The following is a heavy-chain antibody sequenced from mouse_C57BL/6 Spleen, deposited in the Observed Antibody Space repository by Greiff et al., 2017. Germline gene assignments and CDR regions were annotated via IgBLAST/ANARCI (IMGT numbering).Heavy chain of an antibody. Sequence: QVQLQQPGAELVRPGSSVKLSCKASGYTFTSYWMHWVKQRPIQGLEWIGNIDPSDSETHYNQKFKDKATLTVDKSSSTAYMQLSSLTSEDSAVYYCARNYGSSYSYWYFDVWGTGTTVTVSS. D-gene: IGHD1-1*01. CDR1: GYTFTSYW. V-gene: IGHV1-52*01. CDR2: IDPSDSET. CDR3: ARNYGSSYSYWYFDV. J-gene: IGHJ1*03.